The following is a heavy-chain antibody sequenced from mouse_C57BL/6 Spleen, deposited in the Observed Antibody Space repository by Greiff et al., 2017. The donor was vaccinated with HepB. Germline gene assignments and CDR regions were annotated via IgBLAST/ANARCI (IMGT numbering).Heavy chain of an antibody. CDR2: IDPSDSET. J-gene: IGHJ2*01. CDR1: GYTFTSYW. CDR3: ARLMNYVDY. Sequence: VQLQQSGAELVRPGSSVKLSCKASGYTFTSYWMHWVKQRPIQGLEWIGNIDPSDSETHYNQKFKDKATLTVDKSSSTAYMQLSSLTSEDSAVYYCARLMNYVDYWGQGTTLTVSS. V-gene: IGHV1-52*01.